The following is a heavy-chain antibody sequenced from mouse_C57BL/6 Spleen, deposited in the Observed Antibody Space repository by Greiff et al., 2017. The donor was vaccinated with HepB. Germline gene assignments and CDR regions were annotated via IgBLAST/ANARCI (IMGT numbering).Heavy chain of an antibody. J-gene: IGHJ2*01. CDR2: INPYNGGT. CDR1: GYTFTDYY. CDR3: ARETTTYFDY. D-gene: IGHD1-1*01. Sequence: VQLKQSGPVLVKPGASVKMSCKASGYTFTDYYMNWVKQSHGKSLEWIGVINPYNGGTSYNQKFKGKATLTVDKSSSTAYMELNSLTSEDSAVYYGARETTTYFDYWGQGTTLTVSS. V-gene: IGHV1-19*01.